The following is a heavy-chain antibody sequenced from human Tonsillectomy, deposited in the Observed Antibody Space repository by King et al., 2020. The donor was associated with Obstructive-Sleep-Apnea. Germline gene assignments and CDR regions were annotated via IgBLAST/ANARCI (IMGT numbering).Heavy chain of an antibody. Sequence: HVQLQESGPGLVKPSETLSLTCTVSGYSISSGYYWGWIRQPPGKGLEWIGSIYHSGRTYYNPSLKSRVTISVDTSKNQFSLKLSSLTAADTAVYYCARRTYYYDSSGYSEFSPFDYWGQGTLVTVSS. CDR1: GYSISSGYY. D-gene: IGHD3-22*01. V-gene: IGHV4-38-2*02. J-gene: IGHJ4*02. CDR3: ARRTYYYDSSGYSEFSPFDY. CDR2: IYHSGRT.